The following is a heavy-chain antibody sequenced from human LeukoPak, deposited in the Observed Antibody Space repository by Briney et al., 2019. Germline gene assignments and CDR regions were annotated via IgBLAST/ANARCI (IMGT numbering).Heavy chain of an antibody. J-gene: IGHJ4*02. CDR3: ARGRAHDSSPTFDY. CDR2: IYYSGST. V-gene: IGHV4-31*11. D-gene: IGHD6-19*01. CDR1: GGSISSGGYY. Sequence: SETLSLTCAVSGGSISSGGYYWSWIRQHPGKGLEWIGYIYYSGSTYYNPSLKSRVTISVDTSKNQFSLKLSSVTAADTAVYYCARGRAHDSSPTFDYWGQGTLVTVSS.